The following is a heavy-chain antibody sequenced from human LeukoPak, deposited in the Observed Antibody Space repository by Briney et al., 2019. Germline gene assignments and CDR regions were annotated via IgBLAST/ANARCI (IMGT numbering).Heavy chain of an antibody. Sequence: ASVKVSCKASGYTFTSYYMHWVRQAPGQGLEWMGIINPSGGSTSYAQKSQGRVTMTRNTSISTAYMELSSLRPEDTAVYYCARHFGTGDNFDYWGQGTLLIVSS. J-gene: IGHJ4*02. CDR1: GYTFTSYY. CDR3: ARHFGTGDNFDY. CDR2: INPSGGST. V-gene: IGHV1-46*01. D-gene: IGHD1-1*01.